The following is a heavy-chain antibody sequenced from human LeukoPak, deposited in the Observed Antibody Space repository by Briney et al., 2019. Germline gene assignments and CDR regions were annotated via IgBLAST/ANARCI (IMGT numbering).Heavy chain of an antibody. CDR1: GFTFSTYW. D-gene: IGHD2-2*01. CDR3: AFSAASRQTYYGMDV. J-gene: IGHJ6*04. V-gene: IGHV3-74*01. Sequence: GGSLRLSCAASGFTFSTYWMHWVRQAPGKGLVWVSRINTDGSSTAYADSVKGRFTVSRDNAKNTLYLQMSSLRAEDTAVYYCAFSAASRQTYYGMDVWGKGTTVTVSS. CDR2: INTDGSST.